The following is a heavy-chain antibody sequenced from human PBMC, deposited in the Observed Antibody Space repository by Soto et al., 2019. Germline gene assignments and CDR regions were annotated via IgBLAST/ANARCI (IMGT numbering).Heavy chain of an antibody. CDR2: ITGTGGTT. CDR3: AKGGYCRGGNCYSGGFDI. J-gene: IGHJ3*02. V-gene: IGHV3-23*01. Sequence: GGSLGLSCAVSGLTFNIYVMNWVRQAPGKGLEWVSGITGTGGTTYYADSVKGRFTISRDNSKNTLYVQMNDLRAEDTAEYYCAKGGYCRGGNCYSGGFDIWGQGTMVTVSS. D-gene: IGHD2-15*01. CDR1: GLTFNIYV.